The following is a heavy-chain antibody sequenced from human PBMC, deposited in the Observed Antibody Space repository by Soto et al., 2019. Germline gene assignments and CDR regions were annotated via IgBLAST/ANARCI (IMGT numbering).Heavy chain of an antibody. CDR1: GFSFRTYG. CDR3: AKDRGLAESGRWSHYYYGMDV. J-gene: IGHJ6*02. CDR2: ISSDGSSK. V-gene: IGHV3-30*18. Sequence: PGGSLRLSCEASGFSFRTYGMHWVRQAPGKGLEWVAVISSDGSSKYYGDSVRGRFTISRDNSKNTLFLEMNSLRSEDTAVYYCAKDRGLAESGRWSHYYYGMDVWGQGTTVTVSS. D-gene: IGHD1-26*01.